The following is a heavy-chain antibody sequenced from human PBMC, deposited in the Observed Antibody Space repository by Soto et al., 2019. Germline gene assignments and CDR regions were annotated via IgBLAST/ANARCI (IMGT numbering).Heavy chain of an antibody. J-gene: IGHJ6*02. D-gene: IGHD3-10*01. CDR3: ARGFGEQLAYYYGMDV. CDR2: IYYSGST. CDR1: GGSISSGGYY. Sequence: SETLSLTCTVSGGSISSGGYYWSWIRQHPGKGLEWIGYIYYSGSTYYNPSLKSRVTISVDTSKNQFSLKLSSVTAADTAVYYCARGFGEQLAYYYGMDVWGQGITVTVSS. V-gene: IGHV4-31*03.